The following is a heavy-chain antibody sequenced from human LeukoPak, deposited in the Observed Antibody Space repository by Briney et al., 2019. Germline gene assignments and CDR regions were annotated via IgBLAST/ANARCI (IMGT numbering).Heavy chain of an antibody. J-gene: IGHJ4*02. CDR1: GGTFSSYA. CDR3: AKDRGVIFDSYFDY. V-gene: IGHV1-69*04. D-gene: IGHD3/OR15-3a*01. CDR2: IIPILGIA. Sequence: ASVKVSCKASGGTFSSYAISWVRQAPGQGLEWMGRIIPILGIANYAQKFQGRVTITADKSTSTAYMELSSLRSEDTAVYYCAKDRGVIFDSYFDYWGQGTLVTVSS.